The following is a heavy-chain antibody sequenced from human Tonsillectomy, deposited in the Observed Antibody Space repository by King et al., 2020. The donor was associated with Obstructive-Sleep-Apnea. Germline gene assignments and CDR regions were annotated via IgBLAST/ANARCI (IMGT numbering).Heavy chain of an antibody. CDR2: IKQDGSEK. CDR3: ARWSGSYS. Sequence: VQLVESGGDLVHPGGSLRLSCAVSGFTFSSYWMSWVRQAPGKGLEWVANIKQDGSEKYYVDSVKGRFTISRDNAKNSLYLQMSSLRAEDTAVYYCARWSGSYSWGQGTLVTVSS. V-gene: IGHV3-7*01. D-gene: IGHD1-26*01. J-gene: IGHJ4*02. CDR1: GFTFSSYW.